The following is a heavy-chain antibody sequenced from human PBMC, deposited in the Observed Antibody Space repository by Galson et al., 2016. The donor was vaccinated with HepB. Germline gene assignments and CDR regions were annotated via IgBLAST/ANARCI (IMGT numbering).Heavy chain of an antibody. J-gene: IGHJ4*02. V-gene: IGHV4-59*01. D-gene: IGHD3-16*01. Sequence: SETLSLTCNVSGSSMSSYYWIWIRHSPGKGLEWIGQINYSGNTKYDSFLKRRVTMSIDTSKNQFSLQLNSVTAADTALYYCARGTSLGVAERFDYWGQGNLVTVSS. CDR3: ARGTSLGVAERFDY. CDR1: GSSMSSYY. CDR2: INYSGNT.